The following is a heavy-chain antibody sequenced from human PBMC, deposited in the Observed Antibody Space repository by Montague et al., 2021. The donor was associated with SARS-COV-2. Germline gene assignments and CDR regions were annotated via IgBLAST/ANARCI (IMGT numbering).Heavy chain of an antibody. CDR2: IYYIGRT. CDR3: ARENRGSDDYDAFDF. V-gene: IGHV4-59*12. J-gene: IGHJ3*01. CDR1: GGSISNYF. D-gene: IGHD1-26*01. Sequence: SETLSLTCTVSGGSISNYFWSWIRQPPGKGLEWVGYIYYIGRTNYNPSLKSRVTISVDTSKNQFSLKLTSVTAADTAVYYCARENRGSDDYDAFDFWGQGTMVTVSS.